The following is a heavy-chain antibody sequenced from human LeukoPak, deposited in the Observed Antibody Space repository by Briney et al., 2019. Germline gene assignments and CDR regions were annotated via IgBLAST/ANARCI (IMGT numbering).Heavy chain of an antibody. CDR3: ARNYGDYYGMDV. CDR2: IYYSGTT. Sequence: SETLSLTCAVSGGSISSSLYQWGWIRQPPGKGLEWIGNIYYSGTTNYSPSLKSRVTISVDTSKSQFSLRLTSVTAADTAVYYCARNYGDYYGMDVWGQGTTVTVSS. J-gene: IGHJ6*02. CDR1: GGSISSSLYQ. V-gene: IGHV4-39*07. D-gene: IGHD4-17*01.